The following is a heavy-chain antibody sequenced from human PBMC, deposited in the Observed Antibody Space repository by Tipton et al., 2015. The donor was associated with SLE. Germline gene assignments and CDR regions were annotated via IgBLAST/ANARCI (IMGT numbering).Heavy chain of an antibody. CDR1: GGSISSGSYY. CDR3: AGGWQDYCSGGTCYALDY. CDR2: IYTSGST. D-gene: IGHD2-15*01. J-gene: IGHJ4*02. V-gene: IGHV4-61*02. Sequence: TLSLTCSVSGGSISSGSYYWSWIRQPAGKGLEWIGRIYTSGSTNYNPPLKSRVTMSVDTSKNQFSLKLSSVTAADTAVYYCAGGWQDYCSGGTCYALDYWGQGKLVTVSS.